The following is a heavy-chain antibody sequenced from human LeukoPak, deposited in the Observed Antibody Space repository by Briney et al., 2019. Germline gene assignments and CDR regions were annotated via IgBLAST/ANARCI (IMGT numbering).Heavy chain of an antibody. J-gene: IGHJ4*02. CDR2: VSGSSSYI. CDR1: RFSFSSYS. D-gene: IGHD3-10*01. V-gene: IGHV3-21*01. CDR3: AREGPGVGTRFDY. Sequence: GGSLRLSCVASRFSFSSYSMSWVRQAPGKGLEWVSSVSGSSSYIYYADSVKGRFTISRDNAKNSLYLQMNSLRPEDTAVYYCAREGPGVGTRFDYWGQGTLVTVSS.